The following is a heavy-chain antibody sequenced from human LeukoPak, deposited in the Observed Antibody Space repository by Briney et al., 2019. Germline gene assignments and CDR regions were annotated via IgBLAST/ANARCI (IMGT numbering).Heavy chain of an antibody. CDR1: GGSISSGRYY. D-gene: IGHD3-22*01. Sequence: SQTLSLTCTVSGGSISSGRYYWSWIPHPAGKGLEWIGLIYTKGSTHYNPPLKSRVTISVDASKNQFSLKLSSVTAADTAVYYCARAVVVVNHYHYYYGTDVWGQGSTVTVSS. J-gene: IGHJ6*01. CDR2: IYTKGST. V-gene: IGHV4-61*02. CDR3: ARAVVVVNHYHYYYGTDV.